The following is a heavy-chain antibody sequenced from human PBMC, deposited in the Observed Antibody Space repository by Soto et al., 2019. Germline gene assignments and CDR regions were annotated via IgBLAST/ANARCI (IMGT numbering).Heavy chain of an antibody. CDR3: ATAPPSFYFGSGSFLRGPYFDF. V-gene: IGHV5-51*01. CDR1: GYSFSNHW. D-gene: IGHD3-10*01. J-gene: IGHJ4*02. Sequence: PGESLKISCEGVGYSFSNHWIAWVRQMPEKGLEWMGTIYPGDSDMRYSPSFRGQVTISVDKSINTAYLQWGSLKASDTAIYYCATAPPSFYFGSGSFLRGPYFDFWGQGTLVTVSS. CDR2: IYPGDSDM.